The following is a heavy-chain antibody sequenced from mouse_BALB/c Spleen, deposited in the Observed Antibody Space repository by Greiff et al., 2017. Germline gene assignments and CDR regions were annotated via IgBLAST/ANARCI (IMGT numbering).Heavy chain of an antibody. Sequence: EVQLQESGAELVKPGASVKLSCTASGFNIKDTYMHWVKQRPEQGLEWIGRIDPANGNTKYDPKFQGKATITADTSSNTAYLQLSSLTSEDTAVYYCARGWLLRWYYFDYWGQGTTLTVSS. CDR1: GFNIKDTY. D-gene: IGHD2-3*01. CDR2: IDPANGNT. CDR3: ARGWLLRWYYFDY. J-gene: IGHJ2*01. V-gene: IGHV14-3*02.